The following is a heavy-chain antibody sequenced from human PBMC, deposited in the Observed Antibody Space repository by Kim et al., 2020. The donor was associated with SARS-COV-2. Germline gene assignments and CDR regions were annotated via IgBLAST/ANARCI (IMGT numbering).Heavy chain of an antibody. Sequence: AESVKGRLASSRDNSKNTLDLQMNSLRAEDTAVYYCARPRSGGYYDAFDIWGQGTMVTVSS. D-gene: IGHD1-26*01. CDR3: ARPRSGGYYDAFDI. J-gene: IGHJ3*02. V-gene: IGHV3-30*09.